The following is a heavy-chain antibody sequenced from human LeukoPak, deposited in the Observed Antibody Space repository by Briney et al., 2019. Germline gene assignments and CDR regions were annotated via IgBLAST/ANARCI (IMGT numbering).Heavy chain of an antibody. J-gene: IGHJ4*02. Sequence: SETLSLTCTVSGGSISSGDYYWSWIRQPPGKGLEWIGYIYYSGSTYYNPSLKSRVTISVDTSKNQFSLKLSSVTAADTAVYYCARVPAGGQLVPFDYWGQGTLVTVSS. D-gene: IGHD6-6*01. CDR3: ARVPAGGQLVPFDY. CDR1: GGSISSGDYY. V-gene: IGHV4-30-4*08. CDR2: IYYSGST.